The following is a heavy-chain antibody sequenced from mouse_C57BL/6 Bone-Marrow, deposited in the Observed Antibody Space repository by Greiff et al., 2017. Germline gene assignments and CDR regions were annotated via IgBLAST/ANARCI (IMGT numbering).Heavy chain of an antibody. CDR1: GYTFTSYW. J-gene: IGHJ4*01. D-gene: IGHD1-1*01. CDR3: AREYYNYYAMDY. V-gene: IGHV1-64*01. CDR2: IHPNSGST. Sequence: VQLQQPGAELVKPGASVKLSCKASGYTFTSYWMHWVTQRPGQGLEWIGMIHPNSGSTNYNEKFKSKATLTVAKSSSTAYMQLSSLTSEDSAVYYCAREYYNYYAMDYWGQGTSVTVSS.